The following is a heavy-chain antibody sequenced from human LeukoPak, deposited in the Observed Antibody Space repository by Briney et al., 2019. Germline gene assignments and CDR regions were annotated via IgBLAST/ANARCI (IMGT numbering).Heavy chain of an antibody. CDR3: ASFAGASYSDY. V-gene: IGHV3-48*01. CDR2: ISSSSSTI. Sequence: GGSLRLSCAASGFTFSSYSMNWVRQAPGKGLEWVSYISSSSSTIYYADSVKGRFTISRDNAKNSLYLQMNSLRAEDTAVYYCASFAGASYSDYWGQGTLVTVSS. D-gene: IGHD3-3*01. CDR1: GFTFSSYS. J-gene: IGHJ4*02.